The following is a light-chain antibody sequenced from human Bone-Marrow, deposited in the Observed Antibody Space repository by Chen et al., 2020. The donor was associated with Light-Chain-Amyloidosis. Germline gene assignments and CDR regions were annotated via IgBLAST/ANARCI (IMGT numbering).Light chain of an antibody. CDR3: QQFNSNPYT. CDR1: QSISTW. V-gene: IGKV1-5*03. Sequence: DIQMPQSPSTLSASVGDRVTITCRDSQSISTWLAWYQQKPGKAPKLLIYKASSLESGVPSRFSGSGSGTEFTLTISSLQPDDFATYYCQQFNSNPYTFGQGIKLEIK. J-gene: IGKJ2*01. CDR2: KAS.